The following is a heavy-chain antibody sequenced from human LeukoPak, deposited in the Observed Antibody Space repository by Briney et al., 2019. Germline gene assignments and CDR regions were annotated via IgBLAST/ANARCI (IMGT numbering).Heavy chain of an antibody. V-gene: IGHV4-31*03. CDR3: ARVRDGYTYFDN. Sequence: SETLSLTCTVSGGSISSGGYYWSWIRQHPGKGLEWIGYIYYSGSTYYNPSLKSRVTISADTSKNRFSLKLTSVTAADSAVYYCARVRDGYTYFDNWGQGTLVTVSS. D-gene: IGHD5-24*01. CDR2: IYYSGST. CDR1: GGSISSGGYY. J-gene: IGHJ4*02.